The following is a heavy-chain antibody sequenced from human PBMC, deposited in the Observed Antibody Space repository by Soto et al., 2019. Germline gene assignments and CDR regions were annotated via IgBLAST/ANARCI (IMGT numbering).Heavy chain of an antibody. D-gene: IGHD5-18*01. Sequence: PSETLSLTCTVSGGSVSSGGDYWSWIRQSPGKGLEWIGYISSSGSTGYNPSLKNRLTMSVDRSKNQFTLRLTSVTAADTAVYFCATESGYTYGYFDYWGQGTQVTVSS. CDR2: ISSSGST. V-gene: IGHV4-30-4*01. CDR3: ATESGYTYGYFDY. J-gene: IGHJ4*02. CDR1: GGSVSSGGDY.